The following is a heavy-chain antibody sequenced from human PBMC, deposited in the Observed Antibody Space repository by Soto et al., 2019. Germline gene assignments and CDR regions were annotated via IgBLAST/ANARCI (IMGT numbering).Heavy chain of an antibody. CDR2: ISYDGSNK. V-gene: IGHV3-30-3*01. D-gene: IGHD6-19*01. Sequence: QVQLVESGGGVVQPGRSLKLSCAASGFTFSSYAMHWVRQAPGKGLEWVAVISYDGSNKYYADSMKGRFTIYRDNSKNTLYLQMNSLRAADTAVYYCARDNSPYSSGCHNRHFDYWGQGTLVTVSS. J-gene: IGHJ4*02. CDR1: GFTFSSYA. CDR3: ARDNSPYSSGCHNRHFDY.